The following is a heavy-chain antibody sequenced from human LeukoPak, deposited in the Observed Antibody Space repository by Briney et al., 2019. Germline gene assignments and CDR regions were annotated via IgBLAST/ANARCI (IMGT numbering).Heavy chain of an antibody. Sequence: GGPLRLSCAASGFTFSSFWMSWVRQAPGKGLEWVANIKEDGSEKNYVDSVKGRFTISSDNAKNSLYLQMNSLRAEDTAVYYCARRDAMDVWGQGTTVTVSS. CDR3: ARRDAMDV. J-gene: IGHJ6*02. CDR1: GFTFSSFW. V-gene: IGHV3-7*05. CDR2: IKEDGSEK. D-gene: IGHD5-24*01.